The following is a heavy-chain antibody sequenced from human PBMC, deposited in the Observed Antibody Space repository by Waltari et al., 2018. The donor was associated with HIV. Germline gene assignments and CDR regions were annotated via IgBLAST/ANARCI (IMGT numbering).Heavy chain of an antibody. V-gene: IGHV1-8*02. Sequence: QVQLVQSGAEIKKPRASVRVSCKASGYSFIDFDINWVRRPPGRGLEWVGWMNPDNGDAGYGHKFKGRFSLTRDTSTDTAYMDVNNLKLEDTASYYCTKGRRGALFGDEWGQGTLVTVSS. J-gene: IGHJ4*02. D-gene: IGHD3-3*01. CDR3: TKGRRGALFGDE. CDR2: MNPDNGDA. CDR1: GYSFIDFD.